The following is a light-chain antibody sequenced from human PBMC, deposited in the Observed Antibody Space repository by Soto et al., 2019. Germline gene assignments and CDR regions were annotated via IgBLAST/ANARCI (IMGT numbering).Light chain of an antibody. V-gene: IGKV3-15*01. CDR3: QHYSIWPYT. Sequence: EIVMTQSPATLSVSPGERATLSCRASQSVSSDLAWYQQKPGQAPRLLIHGASTRATGIPVRFSGGGSGTEFTLTISSLQSEDFAVYFCQHYSIWPYTFGQGNKLEIK. CDR1: QSVSSD. CDR2: GAS. J-gene: IGKJ2*01.